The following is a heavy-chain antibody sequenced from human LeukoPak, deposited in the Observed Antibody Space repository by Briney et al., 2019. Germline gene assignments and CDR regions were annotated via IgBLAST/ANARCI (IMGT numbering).Heavy chain of an antibody. Sequence: GGSLRLSCAASGFTFDDYAMHWVRQAPGKGLEWVSGISWNSGSIGYADSVKGRFTISRDNAKNSLYLQMNSLRAEDMALYYCVKDSGIQSFDYWGQGTLVTVSS. D-gene: IGHD5-18*01. V-gene: IGHV3-9*03. CDR3: VKDSGIQSFDY. J-gene: IGHJ4*02. CDR1: GFTFDDYA. CDR2: ISWNSGSI.